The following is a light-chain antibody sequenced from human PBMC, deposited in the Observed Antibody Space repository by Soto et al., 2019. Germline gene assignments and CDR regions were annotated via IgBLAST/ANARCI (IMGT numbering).Light chain of an antibody. V-gene: IGKV1-39*01. J-gene: IGKJ2*01. CDR2: AAS. CDR1: QSISRF. Sequence: DIQMTHSPSSLSASVGDRVTITCRASQSISRFLNWYQHKPGKAPELLMFAASNLESGVPSRFSGSGSGTEFTLTISSLQAEDFATYYCEQTDSTTHTFGQGTKVDI. CDR3: EQTDSTTHT.